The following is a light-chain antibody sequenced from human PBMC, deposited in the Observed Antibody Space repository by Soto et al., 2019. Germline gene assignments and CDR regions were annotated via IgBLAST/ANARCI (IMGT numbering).Light chain of an antibody. V-gene: IGLV2-23*02. CDR3: CSYAGSSTPLI. J-gene: IGLJ1*01. CDR2: EVS. CDR1: SSDVGSYNL. Sequence: QSVLTQPASVSGSPGQSITISCTGTSSDVGSYNLVSWYQQHPGKAPKLMIYEVSMRLSGFSFRFSGSKSGNTASLTIFGLQAEDEADYYCCSYAGSSTPLIFGTGTKVTVL.